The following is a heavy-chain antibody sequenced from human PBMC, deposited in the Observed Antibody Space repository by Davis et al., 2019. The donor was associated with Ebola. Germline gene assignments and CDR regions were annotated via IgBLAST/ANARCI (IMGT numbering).Heavy chain of an antibody. J-gene: IGHJ4*02. CDR1: GYTFNSYY. CDR3: ARDGSTSNQKSGELDY. CDR2: INPNSGGT. D-gene: IGHD7-27*01. V-gene: IGHV1-2*02. Sequence: ASVKVSCKASGYTFNSYYIHWVRQAPGQGLEWMGWINPNSGGTNYAQKFQGRVTMTRDTSISTAYMELSRLRYDDTAVYYCARDGSTSNQKSGELDYWGQGPLVTVSS.